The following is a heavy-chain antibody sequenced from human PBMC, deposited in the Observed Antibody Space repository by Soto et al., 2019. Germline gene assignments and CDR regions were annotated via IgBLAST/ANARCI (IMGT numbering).Heavy chain of an antibody. J-gene: IGHJ4*02. CDR3: ARDIGSYAYGEGY. CDR1: GGSINSYW. V-gene: IGHV4-4*07. D-gene: IGHD3-10*01. CDR2: VYSSGTT. Sequence: SETLSLTCSVSGGSINSYWWSWIRQPAGKGLEWIGRVYSSGTTDYNPSLDSRATLSVETSKNQFSLKLSSVTAADTAVYYCARDIGSYAYGEGYWGQGIQVTVSS.